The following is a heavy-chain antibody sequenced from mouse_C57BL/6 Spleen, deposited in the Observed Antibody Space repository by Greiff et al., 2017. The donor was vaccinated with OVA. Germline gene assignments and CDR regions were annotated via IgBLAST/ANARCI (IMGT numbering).Heavy chain of an antibody. V-gene: IGHV1-15*01. CDR2: IDPETGGT. D-gene: IGHD1-1*01. J-gene: IGHJ2*01. CDR1: GYTFTDYE. CDR3: TRSDYGSRNFDY. Sequence: VKLVESGAELVRPGASVTLSCKASGYTFTDYEMHWVKQTPVHGLEWIGAIDPETGGTAYNQKFKGKAILTADKSSSTAYMELRSLTSEDSAVYYCTRSDYGSRNFDYWGQGTTLTVSS.